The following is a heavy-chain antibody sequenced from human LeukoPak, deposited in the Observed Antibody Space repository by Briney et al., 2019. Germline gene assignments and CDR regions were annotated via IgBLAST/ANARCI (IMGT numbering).Heavy chain of an antibody. D-gene: IGHD3-22*01. CDR1: GGSISSSSYY. V-gene: IGHV4-39*07. CDR3: ARDYYDSSGYPSVFDY. CDR2: IYYSGST. Sequence: SETLSLTRTVSGGSISSSSYYWGWIRQPPGKGLEWIGSIYYSGSTYYNPSLKSRVTISVDTSKNQFSLKLSSVTAADTAVYYCARDYYDSSGYPSVFDYWGQGTLVTVSS. J-gene: IGHJ4*02.